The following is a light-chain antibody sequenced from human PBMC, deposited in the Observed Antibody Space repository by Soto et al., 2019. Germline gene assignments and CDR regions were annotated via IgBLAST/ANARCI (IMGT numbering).Light chain of an antibody. J-gene: IGKJ2*01. CDR1: QSIGMY. CDR3: QQGYDTPYT. Sequence: DIQMTKSPSSLSASVGDIVTITCRASQSIGMYVNWYQQKPGKAPEVLAYGSPSLQGGVPSRFSGSGSGTDFTLNITSLQPEDFGTYYCQQGYDTPYTFGQGT. V-gene: IGKV1-39*01. CDR2: GSP.